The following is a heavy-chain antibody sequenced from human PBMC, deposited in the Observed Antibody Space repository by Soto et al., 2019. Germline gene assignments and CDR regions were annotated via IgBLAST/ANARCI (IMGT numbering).Heavy chain of an antibody. J-gene: IGHJ3*02. CDR2: IKQDGSEK. CDR3: ARPLERRVHGAFDI. CDR1: GFTFSSYW. Sequence: GGSLRLSCAASGFTFSSYWMSWVRQAPGKGLEWVANIKQDGSEKYYVDSVKGRFTISRDNAKNSLYLQMNSLRAEDTAVYYCARPLERRVHGAFDIWGQGTMVTVSS. D-gene: IGHD1-1*01. V-gene: IGHV3-7*01.